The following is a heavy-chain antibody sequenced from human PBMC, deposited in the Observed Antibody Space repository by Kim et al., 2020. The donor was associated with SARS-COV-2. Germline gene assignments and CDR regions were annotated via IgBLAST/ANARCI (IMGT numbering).Heavy chain of an antibody. CDR2: INTNTGNP. CDR1: GYTFTSYA. J-gene: IGHJ6*01. Sequence: ASVKVSCKASGYTFTSYAMNWVRQAPGQGLEWMGWINTNTGNPTYAQGFTGRFVFSLDTSVSTAYLQISSLKAEDTAVYYCARVGSRSWYVDYYYGMDVWGQGTTVTVSP. CDR3: ARVGSRSWYVDYYYGMDV. V-gene: IGHV7-4-1*02. D-gene: IGHD6-13*01.